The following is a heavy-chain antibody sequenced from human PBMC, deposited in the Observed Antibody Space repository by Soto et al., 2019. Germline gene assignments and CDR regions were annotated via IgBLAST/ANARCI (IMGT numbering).Heavy chain of an antibody. J-gene: IGHJ4*01. D-gene: IGHD1-7*01. CDR1: GVTFRSYG. CDR2: ISQSAGGNT. V-gene: IGHV3-23*01. CDR3: AGWNYDY. Sequence: HPGGALRLSCSASGVTFRSYGMMWVRQAPGKGLEWVSAISQSAGGNTYYADSVKGRFTISRDDSKNTLYLQMDSLRPEDTAQYYCAGWNYDYWGHGTQVTVSS.